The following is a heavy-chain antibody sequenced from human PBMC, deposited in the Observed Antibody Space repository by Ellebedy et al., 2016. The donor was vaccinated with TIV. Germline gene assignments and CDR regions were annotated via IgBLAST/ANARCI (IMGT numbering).Heavy chain of an antibody. D-gene: IGHD2-15*01. V-gene: IGHV3-21*04. CDR2: ISVSSTYI. CDR1: GFTFSTYS. Sequence: GESLKISXAASGFTFSTYSINWVRQAPGKGLEWVSSISVSSTYIFYADSVKGRFTISRDNAKNSLSLQMNSLRAEDTAVYYCARDGISETSVYGLDVWGQGTTVTVSS. J-gene: IGHJ6*02. CDR3: ARDGISETSVYGLDV.